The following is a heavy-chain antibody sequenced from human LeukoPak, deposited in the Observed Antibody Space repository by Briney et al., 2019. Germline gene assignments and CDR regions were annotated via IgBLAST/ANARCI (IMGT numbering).Heavy chain of an antibody. J-gene: IGHJ5*02. D-gene: IGHD6-13*01. Sequence: PSETLSLTCSVSGGSISSHYWSWLRQPPGKGLEWLGFIYTSGSTNKNTSVKTGLTISIDTSKNQFSLQLSAVTGADTAVYYCARDPGYSSSWYTGGWFDPWGQGTLVTVSS. CDR2: IYTSGST. CDR1: GGSISSHY. CDR3: ARDPGYSSSWYTGGWFDP. V-gene: IGHV4-59*11.